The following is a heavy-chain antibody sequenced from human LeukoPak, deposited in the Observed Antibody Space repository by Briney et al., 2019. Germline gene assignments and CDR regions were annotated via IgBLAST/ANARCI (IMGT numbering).Heavy chain of an antibody. V-gene: IGHV1-2*06. CDR3: ARDPSLVGATSFDYYYYYGMDV. D-gene: IGHD1-26*01. J-gene: IGHJ6*02. CDR1: GYTFTGYY. CDR2: INPNSGGT. Sequence: ASVKVSCKASGYTFTGYYMHWVRQAPGQGLEWMGRINPNSGGTNYAQRFQGRVTMTRDTSISTAYMELSRLRSDDTAVYYCARDPSLVGATSFDYYYYYGMDVWGQGTTVTVSS.